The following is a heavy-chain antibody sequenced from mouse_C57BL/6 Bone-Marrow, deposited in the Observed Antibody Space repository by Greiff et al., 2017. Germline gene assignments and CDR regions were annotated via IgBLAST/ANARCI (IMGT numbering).Heavy chain of an antibody. V-gene: IGHV1-64*01. CDR3: AKETTVVATKYAMDY. CDR1: GYTFTSYW. CDR2: IHPNSGST. Sequence: QVQLQQPGAELVKPGASVKLSCKASGYTFTSYWMPWVKQRPGQGLEWIGMIHPNSGSTNYNEKFKSKATLTVDKSSSTAYMQLSSLTSEDSAVYYCAKETTVVATKYAMDYWGQGTSVTVSS. J-gene: IGHJ4*01. D-gene: IGHD1-1*01.